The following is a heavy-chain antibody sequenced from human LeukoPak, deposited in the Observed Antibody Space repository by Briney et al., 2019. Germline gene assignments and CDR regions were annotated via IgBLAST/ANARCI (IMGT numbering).Heavy chain of an antibody. CDR2: INPDSGGT. Sequence: ASVKVSCKASGYTFTGYYIYWVRQAPGQGLEWMGYINPDSGGTNTAQKFQGRVTMTRDTSIRTVYLGLSSLRSDDTAVYYCARDVSSGRTGSELDFWGQGTLVTVSS. CDR1: GYTFTGYY. V-gene: IGHV1-2*02. J-gene: IGHJ4*02. CDR3: ARDVSSGRTGSELDF. D-gene: IGHD3/OR15-3a*01.